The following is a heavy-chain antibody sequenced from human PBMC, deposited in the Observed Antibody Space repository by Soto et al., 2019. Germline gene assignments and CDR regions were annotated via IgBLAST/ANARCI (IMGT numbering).Heavy chain of an antibody. CDR1: GFTFSSYA. D-gene: IGHD6-19*01. V-gene: IGHV3-23*01. Sequence: GSRRLSCAASGFTFSSYAMSWGRQAPGKGLEWVSAISGSGGSTYYADSVKGRFTISRDNSKNTLYLQMNSLRAEDTALYYCAKDSGAVAGRYYFDYWGQGTLVTVSS. J-gene: IGHJ4*02. CDR3: AKDSGAVAGRYYFDY. CDR2: ISGSGGST.